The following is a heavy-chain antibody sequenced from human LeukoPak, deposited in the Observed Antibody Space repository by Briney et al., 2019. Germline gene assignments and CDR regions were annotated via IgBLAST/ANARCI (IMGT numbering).Heavy chain of an antibody. D-gene: IGHD3-16*02. V-gene: IGHV4-34*01. CDR2: INHSGST. J-gene: IGHJ3*02. CDR3: ARCAPYYDYVWGSYRQRGAFDI. CDR1: GGSFSGYY. Sequence: SETLSLTCAVYGGSFSGYYWSWIRQPPGRGLEWIGEINHSGSTNYNPSLKSRVTISVDTSKNQFSLKLSSVTAADTAVYYCARCAPYYDYVWGSYRQRGAFDIWGQGTMVTVSS.